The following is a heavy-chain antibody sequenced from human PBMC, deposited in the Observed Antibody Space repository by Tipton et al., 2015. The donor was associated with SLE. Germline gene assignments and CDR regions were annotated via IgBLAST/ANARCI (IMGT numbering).Heavy chain of an antibody. CDR3: ARARDGYKPFDY. D-gene: IGHD5-24*01. CDR2: IKQDGSET. J-gene: IGHJ4*02. V-gene: IGHV3-7*01. CDR1: GFTFSNYW. Sequence: SLRLSCAASGFTFSNYWMSWVRQAPGKGLEWVANIKQDGSETYYVDSVKGRFTISRDNAKKSLYLQMNSLRAEDTAVYYCARARDGYKPFDYWGQGTLVTVSS.